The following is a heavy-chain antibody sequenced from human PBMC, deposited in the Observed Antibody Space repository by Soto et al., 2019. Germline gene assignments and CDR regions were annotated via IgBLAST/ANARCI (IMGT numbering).Heavy chain of an antibody. CDR3: ARAGAAGANPFDP. D-gene: IGHD6-13*01. CDR2: INAGNGNT. Sequence: ASVKVSCKASGYTFTSYAMHWVRQAPGQRLEWMGWINAGNGNTKYSQKFQGRVTITRDTSASTAYMELSSLRSEDTAVYYCARAGAAGANPFDPWGQGTLVTVSS. J-gene: IGHJ5*02. CDR1: GYTFTSYA. V-gene: IGHV1-3*01.